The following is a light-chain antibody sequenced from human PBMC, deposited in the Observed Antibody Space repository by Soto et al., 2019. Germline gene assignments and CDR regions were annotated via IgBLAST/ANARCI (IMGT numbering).Light chain of an antibody. V-gene: IGLV2-14*01. CDR3: SSYTSSSTLV. CDR2: DVS. Sequence: QSVLTQPASVSGSPGQSITISCTGTSSDVGGYNYVSWYQQHPGNAPKLMIYDVSDRPSGVSIRFSGSKSGNTASLTISGLQAEDEADYYCSSYTSSSTLVFGGGTKLTVL. CDR1: SSDVGGYNY. J-gene: IGLJ2*01.